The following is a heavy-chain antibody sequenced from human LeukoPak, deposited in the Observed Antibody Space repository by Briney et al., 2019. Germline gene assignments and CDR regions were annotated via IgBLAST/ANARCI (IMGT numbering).Heavy chain of an antibody. J-gene: IGHJ4*02. V-gene: IGHV4-31*03. D-gene: IGHD3-16*01. CDR3: ARHELWNRWFDY. CDR2: IYYSGRT. Sequence: PSETLSLTCTVSGGSISSGGYYWSWIRQHPGKGLEWIGYIYYSGRTYYNPSLKSRVTISVDTSKNQFSLKLSSVTAADTAVYYCARHELWNRWFDYWGQGTLVTVSS. CDR1: GGSISSGGYY.